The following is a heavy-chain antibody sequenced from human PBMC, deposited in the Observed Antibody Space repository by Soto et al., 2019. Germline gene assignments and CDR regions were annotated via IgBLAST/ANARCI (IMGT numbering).Heavy chain of an antibody. CDR1: GYTFTSYD. Sequence: QVQLVQSGAEVKKPGASVKVSCKASGYTFTSYDINWVRQATGQGLEWMGWMNPNSGNTGYAQKFQGRVTMTRNTSISTAYMELSSLRSEDTAVYYCARGVVVVPAAQPYYYYYYMDVWGKGTTVTVSS. CDR3: ARGVVVVPAAQPYYYYYYMDV. J-gene: IGHJ6*03. D-gene: IGHD2-2*01. CDR2: MNPNSGNT. V-gene: IGHV1-8*01.